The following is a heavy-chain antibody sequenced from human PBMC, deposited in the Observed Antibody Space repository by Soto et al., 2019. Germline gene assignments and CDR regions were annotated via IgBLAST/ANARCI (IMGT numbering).Heavy chain of an antibody. J-gene: IGHJ4*02. CDR2: IYHSGST. V-gene: IGHV4-38-2*02. CDR1: GYSISSGYC. Sequence: SETRSLTCAVSGYSISSGYCWGWIRQPPGKGLEWIGSIYHSGSTYYNPSLKSRVTISVDTSKNQFSLKLSSVTAADTAVYYCAREYYDILTGYYYFDYWGQGTLVTVSS. D-gene: IGHD3-9*01. CDR3: AREYYDILTGYYYFDY.